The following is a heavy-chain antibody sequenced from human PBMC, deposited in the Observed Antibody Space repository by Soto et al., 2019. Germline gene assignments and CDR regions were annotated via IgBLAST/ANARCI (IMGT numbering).Heavy chain of an antibody. CDR2: LIPMFDTP. V-gene: IGHV1-69*12. Sequence: QVQLVQSGDEVKKPGSSVKVSCKASGGTFSSDSFSWLRQAPGQGLEWMGGLIPMFDTPIDAQKFQDRVTITADESTSTAYMQLSSLRSGDTAVYYCARSGGLDRDFNYWGQGSLVTVPS. J-gene: IGHJ4*02. CDR3: ARSGGLDRDFNY. D-gene: IGHD2-15*01. CDR1: GGTFSSDS.